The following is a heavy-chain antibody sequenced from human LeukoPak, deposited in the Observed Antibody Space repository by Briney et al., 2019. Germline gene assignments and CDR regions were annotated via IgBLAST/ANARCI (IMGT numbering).Heavy chain of an antibody. J-gene: IGHJ4*02. CDR1: GYTFTSYG. V-gene: IGHV1-18*01. Sequence: ASVKVSCKASGYTFTSYGISWVRQAPGQGLEWMGWISAYNGNTNYAQKLQGRVTMTTDTSTSTAYMELRSLRSDDTAVYYYARDLNPPYQSSSSLDYWGQGTLVTVSS. D-gene: IGHD6-6*01. CDR3: ARDLNPPYQSSSSLDY. CDR2: ISAYNGNT.